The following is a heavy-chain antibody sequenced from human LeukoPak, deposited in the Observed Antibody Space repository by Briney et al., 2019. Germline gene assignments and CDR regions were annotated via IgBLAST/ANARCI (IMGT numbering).Heavy chain of an antibody. CDR3: ARRRYCTGASCYAGVEAFDI. CDR2: IYPGDSDT. V-gene: IGHV5-51*01. J-gene: IGHJ3*02. Sequence: GESLKISCKGSGYSFTNYWVGWVRQMPGKGLEWVGIIYPGDSDTGYRPSFQGQATISADKSITTAYLQWSSLKASDTAMYYCARRRYCTGASCYAGVEAFDIWGQGTMVTVSS. D-gene: IGHD2-2*01. CDR1: GYSFTNYW.